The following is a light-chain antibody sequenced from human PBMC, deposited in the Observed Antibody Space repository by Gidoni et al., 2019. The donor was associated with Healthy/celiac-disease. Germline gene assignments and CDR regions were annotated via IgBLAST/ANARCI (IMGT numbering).Light chain of an antibody. CDR3: QQRSTGHT. Sequence: EIVLTQSPATLSLSPGERATLSCRASQSVSSYLAWYQQKPGQAPRLLIYDASTRAPGIPARFMGSGSGTDFTLTISILEPEDFAVYYCQQRSTGHTFXQXTKLEIK. CDR1: QSVSSY. V-gene: IGKV3-11*01. J-gene: IGKJ2*01. CDR2: DAS.